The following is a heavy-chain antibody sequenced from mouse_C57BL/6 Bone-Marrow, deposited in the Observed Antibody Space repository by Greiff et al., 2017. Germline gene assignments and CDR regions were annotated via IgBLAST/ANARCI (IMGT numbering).Heavy chain of an antibody. CDR1: GYTFTSYW. V-gene: IGHV1-72*01. CDR2: SEPNSGGT. Sequence: QVHVKQPGAELVKPGASVKLTCKASGYTFTSYWMHWVKQRPGRGHEWIGRSEPNSGGTKYKEKFKSKATLTVDKPSSTAYMQLSSLTSEDTAVYYCARWVTGHYDYWGQGTTLTVSS. CDR3: ARWVTGHYDY. J-gene: IGHJ2*01. D-gene: IGHD2-13*01.